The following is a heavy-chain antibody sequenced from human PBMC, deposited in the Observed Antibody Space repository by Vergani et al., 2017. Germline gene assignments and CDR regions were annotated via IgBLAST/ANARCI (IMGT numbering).Heavy chain of an antibody. V-gene: IGHV3-23*01. CDR1: GFTFIMHA. J-gene: IGHJ4*02. D-gene: IGHD1-26*01. Sequence: EVQLLESGGDLVQPGGSLRLSCAASGFTFIMHAMSWVRQAPGKGLEWVSTLSASDRRTHYADSVKGRFTISRDNAKSSLYLQMNSLRVADTAVYYCARGHPVGIYWGQGTLVTVSS. CDR2: LSASDRRT. CDR3: ARGHPVGIY.